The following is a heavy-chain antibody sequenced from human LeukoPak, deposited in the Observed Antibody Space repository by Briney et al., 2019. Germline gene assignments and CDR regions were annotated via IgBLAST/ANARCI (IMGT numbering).Heavy chain of an antibody. V-gene: IGHV3-7*01. Sequence: PGGSLRLSCAASGFTFSNYWMSWVRQAPGKGLEWVANIRQGGSEKYYVDSVKGRFTISRDNAKNSLYLQMNSLRAEDTALYYCARDTSSTSYDYWGQGTLVTVSS. CDR3: ARDTSSTSYDY. CDR1: GFTFSNYW. J-gene: IGHJ4*02. CDR2: IRQGGSEK. D-gene: IGHD2-2*01.